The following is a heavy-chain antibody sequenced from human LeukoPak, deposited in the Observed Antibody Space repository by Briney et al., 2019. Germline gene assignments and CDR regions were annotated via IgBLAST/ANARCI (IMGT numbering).Heavy chain of an antibody. J-gene: IGHJ5*02. CDR3: ARPRHYDILTAYGGWFDP. CDR1: GGSISSSSYY. CDR2: IYYSGST. Sequence: SSETLSLTCTVSGGSISSSSYYWGWIRQPPGKGLEWIGSIYYSGSTYYNPSLKSRVTISVDTSKNQFSLKLSSVTAADTAVYYCARPRHYDILTAYGGWFDPWGQGTLVTVSS. D-gene: IGHD3-9*01. V-gene: IGHV4-39*01.